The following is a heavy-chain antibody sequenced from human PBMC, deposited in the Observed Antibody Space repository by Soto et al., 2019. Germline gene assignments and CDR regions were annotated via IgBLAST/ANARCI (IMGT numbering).Heavy chain of an antibody. D-gene: IGHD2-15*01. CDR2: IYYSGST. CDR3: ARDSATARSFDY. J-gene: IGHJ4*02. CDR1: GGSISRGGNY. V-gene: IGHV4-31*03. Sequence: PSETLSLTCTVSGGSISRGGNYWSWIRQHPGKGLEWIGYIYYSGSTYYNPSLKSRVTISVDTSKNQFSLKLSSVTAADTAVYYCARDSATARSFDYWGQGILVTVSS.